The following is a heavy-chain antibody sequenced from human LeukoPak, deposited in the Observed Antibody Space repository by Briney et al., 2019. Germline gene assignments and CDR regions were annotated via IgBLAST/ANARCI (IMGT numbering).Heavy chain of an antibody. CDR3: TRLAAAGKEYYYYYMDV. CDR1: GFTFSGSA. V-gene: IGHV3-73*01. CDR2: IRSKANSYAT. J-gene: IGHJ6*03. Sequence: GGSLRLSCAASGFTFSGSAMHWVRQASGKGLEWVGRIRSKANSYATAYAASVKGRFTISRDDSKNTAYLQMNSLKTEDTAVYYCTRLAAAGKEYYYYYMDVWGKGTTVTVSS. D-gene: IGHD6-13*01.